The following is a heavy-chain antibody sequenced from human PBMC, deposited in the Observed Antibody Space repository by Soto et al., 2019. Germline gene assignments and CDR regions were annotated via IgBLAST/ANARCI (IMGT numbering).Heavy chain of an antibody. CDR1: GFTFSSYS. CDR3: ARGRYYEDAFDI. D-gene: IGHD3-3*01. Sequence: WGSLRLSCAASGFTFSSYSMNWVRQAPGKGLEWVSSISSSSSYIYYADSVKGRFTISRDNAKNSLYLQMNSLRAEDTAVYYCARGRYYEDAFDIWGQGTMVTVSS. J-gene: IGHJ3*02. CDR2: ISSSSSYI. V-gene: IGHV3-21*01.